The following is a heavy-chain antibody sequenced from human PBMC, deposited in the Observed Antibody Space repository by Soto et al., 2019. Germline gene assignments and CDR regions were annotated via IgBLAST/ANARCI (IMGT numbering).Heavy chain of an antibody. J-gene: IGHJ6*02. D-gene: IGHD6-13*01. Sequence: GGSLRLSCAASGFTFSSYSMNWVRQAPGKGLEWVSSISSSSSYIYYADSVKGRFTISRDNAKNSLYLQMNSLRAEDTAVYYCARDLGIRSRTIAANYYYYGMDVWGQGTTVTVSS. CDR2: ISSSSSYI. V-gene: IGHV3-21*01. CDR3: ARDLGIRSRTIAANYYYYGMDV. CDR1: GFTFSSYS.